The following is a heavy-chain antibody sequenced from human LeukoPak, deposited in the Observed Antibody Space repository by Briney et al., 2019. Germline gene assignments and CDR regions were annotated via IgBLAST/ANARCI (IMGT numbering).Heavy chain of an antibody. CDR1: GFTFDDYA. CDR2: ISWNSGSI. V-gene: IGHV3-9*03. J-gene: IGHJ6*03. Sequence: GGSLRLSCAASGFTFDDYAMHWVRQAPGKGLEWVSGISWNSGSIGYADSVKGRFTISRDNAKNSLYLQMNSLRAEDMALYYCEKGADRYYYYYYMDVWGKGTTVTVSS. D-gene: IGHD1-14*01. CDR3: EKGADRYYYYYYMDV.